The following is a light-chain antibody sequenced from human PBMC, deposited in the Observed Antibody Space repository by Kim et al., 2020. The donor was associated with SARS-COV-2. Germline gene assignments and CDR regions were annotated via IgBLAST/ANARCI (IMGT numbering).Light chain of an antibody. CDR2: DVS. J-gene: IGLJ1*01. Sequence: PGQSITISCTGTSRDVGGYNYVSCYQQHPTKAPKLMIYDVSKRPSGVSNRFSGSKSVTTASLTISGLQAEDAADYYCSSSTSSSNVFGTGTKVTVL. CDR3: SSSTSSSNV. CDR1: SRDVGGYNY. V-gene: IGLV2-14*04.